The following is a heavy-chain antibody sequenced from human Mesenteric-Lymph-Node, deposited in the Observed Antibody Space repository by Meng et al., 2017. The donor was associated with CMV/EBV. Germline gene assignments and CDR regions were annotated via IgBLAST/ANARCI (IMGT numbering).Heavy chain of an antibody. D-gene: IGHD5-12*01. CDR3: TRDPRWLPNAYYYGMDV. CDR1: GFTFGAYA. J-gene: IGHJ6*02. CDR2: IRTKDYGGAT. V-gene: IGHV3-49*04. Sequence: GGSLRLSCTASGFTFGAYAMNWVRQAPGKGLEGVGLIRTKDYGGATDYAASVKGRFTISRDDPKSITYLQMNSLKTEDTAVYYCTRDPRWLPNAYYYGMDVWGQGTTVTVSS.